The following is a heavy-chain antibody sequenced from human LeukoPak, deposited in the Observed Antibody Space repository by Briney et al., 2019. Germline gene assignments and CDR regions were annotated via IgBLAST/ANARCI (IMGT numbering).Heavy chain of an antibody. CDR1: GFTYSSYS. CDR3: ARGKEPVAGSLSHFDY. CDR2: ISSSSSYI. D-gene: IGHD6-19*01. J-gene: IGHJ4*02. Sequence: GGSLRLSCAASGFTYSSYSMNWVRQAPGKGLEWVSSISSSSSYIYYADSVKGRFTISRDNAKNSLYLQMNSLRAEDTAVYYCARGKEPVAGSLSHFDYWGQGTLVTVSS. V-gene: IGHV3-21*01.